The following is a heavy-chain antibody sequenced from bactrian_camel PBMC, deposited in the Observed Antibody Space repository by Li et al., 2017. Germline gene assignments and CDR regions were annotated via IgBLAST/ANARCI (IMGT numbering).Heavy chain of an antibody. J-gene: IGHJ4*01. D-gene: IGHD1*01. Sequence: QLVESGGGSVQAGGSLRLSCVAPGVDYSRYCMAWFRQAPGKEREEVATLESIVEGDGSASYSDSVKGRFAVTRDSDKTGPNLQMENLKVEDTAMYYCGILRQFRFCRGVGYHIWRMYGVWGQGTQVTVS. CDR3: GILRQFRFCRGVGYHIWRMYGV. V-gene: IGHV3S26*01. CDR2: LESIVEGDGSA. CDR1: GVDYSRYC.